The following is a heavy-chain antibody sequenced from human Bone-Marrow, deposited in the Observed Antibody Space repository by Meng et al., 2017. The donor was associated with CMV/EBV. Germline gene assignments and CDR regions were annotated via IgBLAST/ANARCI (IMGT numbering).Heavy chain of an antibody. CDR1: GFTFSSYA. CDR3: TKEIRAAARRRAHIGNYGRDD. V-gene: IGHV3-23*01. J-gene: IGHJ6*02. D-gene: IGHD6-25*01. Sequence: GESLKISCAASGFTFSSYAMNWVRQAPGKGLEWVSAISGSGGSTYYADSVKGRFTISRDNSKNTLYLQKNSLRAEDTAVYYCTKEIRAAARRRAHIGNYGRDDWGQGTTVTVSS. CDR2: ISGSGGST.